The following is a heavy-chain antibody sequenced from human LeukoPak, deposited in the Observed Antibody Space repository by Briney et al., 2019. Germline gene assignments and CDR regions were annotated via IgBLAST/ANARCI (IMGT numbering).Heavy chain of an antibody. V-gene: IGHV4-59*01. J-gene: IGHJ6*02. CDR3: ARETYGLRGLRSV. CDR1: GGSISSYY. CDR2: IYYSGST. D-gene: IGHD4-17*01. Sequence: SETLSLTCTVSGGSISSYYWSWIRQPPGKGLEWIGYIYYSGSTNYNPSLKSRVTISVDTSKNQFSLKLSSVTAADTAVYYCARETYGLRGLRSVWGQGTTVTVSS.